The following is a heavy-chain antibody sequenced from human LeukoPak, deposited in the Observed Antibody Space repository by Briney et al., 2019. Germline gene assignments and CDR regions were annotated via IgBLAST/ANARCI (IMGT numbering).Heavy chain of an antibody. V-gene: IGHV3-7*01. CDR1: GFTFSSYW. J-gene: IGHJ5*02. CDR2: IKKDGSEI. CDR3: ARGTVIWFDP. Sequence: GGSLRLSCAASGFTFSSYWMTWVRQAPGKGLEWVANIKKDGSEIYYADSVKGRFTISRDNAKNSLFLQMNSLRAEDTAVYYCARGTVIWFDPWGQGTLVTVSS.